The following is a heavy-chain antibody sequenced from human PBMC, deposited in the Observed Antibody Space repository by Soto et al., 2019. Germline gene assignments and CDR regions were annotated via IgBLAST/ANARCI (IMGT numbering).Heavy chain of an antibody. V-gene: IGHV4-39*01. CDR1: GGSISSSSYY. CDR2: IYYSGST. CDR3: VRQDGIRESTYYYYYGMDV. D-gene: IGHD3-10*01. Sequence: SETLSLTCTVSGGSISSSSYYWGWIRQPPGKGLEWIGSIYYSGSTYYNPSLKSRVTISVDTSKNQFSLKLSSVTAADTAVYYCVRQDGIRESTYYYYYGMDVWGQGTTVTV. J-gene: IGHJ6*02.